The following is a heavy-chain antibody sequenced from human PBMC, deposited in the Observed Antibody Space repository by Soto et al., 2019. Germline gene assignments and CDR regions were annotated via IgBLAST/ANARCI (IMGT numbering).Heavy chain of an antibody. Sequence: EVQLVESGGGLVEPGGSLRLSCAASRFTFSNYYMNWVRQAPGKGLEWISSISSGSSEIYYADAVKGRFTISRDNAKNSLFLQMDSLRAEDTALYYCVRDPQWPLTYWGQGTLVTVSS. D-gene: IGHD6-19*01. CDR1: RFTFSNYY. CDR2: ISSGSSEI. J-gene: IGHJ4*02. CDR3: VRDPQWPLTY. V-gene: IGHV3-21*06.